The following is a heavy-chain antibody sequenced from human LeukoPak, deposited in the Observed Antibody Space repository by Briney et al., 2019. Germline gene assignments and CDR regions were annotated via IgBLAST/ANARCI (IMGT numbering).Heavy chain of an antibody. J-gene: IGHJ5*02. V-gene: IGHV3-30*04. Sequence: GGSLRLSCAASGFTFSSYAMHWVRQAPGKGLEWVAVISYDGSNKNYANSMKGRFTISRDNSKNTLYLKMNSLRAEDTAVYYCARDRCSGGSCYSLNWFDPWGQGTLVTVSS. CDR3: ARDRCSGGSCYSLNWFDP. CDR2: ISYDGSNK. D-gene: IGHD2-15*01. CDR1: GFTFSSYA.